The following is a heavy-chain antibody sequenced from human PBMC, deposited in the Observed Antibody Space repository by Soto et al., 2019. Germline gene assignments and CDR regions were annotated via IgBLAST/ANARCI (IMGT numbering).Heavy chain of an antibody. CDR1: GFTFSSYA. Sequence: PGGSLRLSCAASGFTFSSYAMSWVRQAPGKGLEWVSAISGSGGSTYYADSVKGRFTISRDNSKNTLYLQMNSLRAEDTAVYYCAKVGYIGYDRPTYYYYYYMDVWGKGTTVTVSS. J-gene: IGHJ6*03. V-gene: IGHV3-23*01. CDR2: ISGSGGST. CDR3: AKVGYIGYDRPTYYYYYYMDV. D-gene: IGHD5-12*01.